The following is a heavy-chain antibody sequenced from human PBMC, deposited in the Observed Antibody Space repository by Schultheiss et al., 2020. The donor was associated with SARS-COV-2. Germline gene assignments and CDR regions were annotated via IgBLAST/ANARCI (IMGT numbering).Heavy chain of an antibody. V-gene: IGHV3-30*03. J-gene: IGHJ4*02. CDR3: ARAYDTTGYYYTHDY. Sequence: GGSLRLSCAASGFTFSSYGMHWVRQAPGKGLEWVAVISYDGSNKYYADSVKGRFTNSRDNSKNTLYLQMNSLRAEDTAVYYCARAYDTTGYYYTHDYWGQGTLVTVSS. D-gene: IGHD3-22*01. CDR1: GFTFSSYG. CDR2: ISYDGSNK.